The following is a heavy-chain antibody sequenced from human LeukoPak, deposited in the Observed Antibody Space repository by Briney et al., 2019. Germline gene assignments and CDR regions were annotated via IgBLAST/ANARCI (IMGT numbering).Heavy chain of an antibody. CDR1: GFTFSSYA. CDR3: AGLGDDFWSGYRY. CDR2: ISYDGSNK. J-gene: IGHJ4*02. Sequence: GGSLRLSCAASGFTFSSYAMHWVRQAPGKGLEWVAVISYDGSNKYYADSVKGRITISRDNSKNTLYLQMNSLRAEDTAVYYCAGLGDDFWSGYRYWGQGTLVTVSS. V-gene: IGHV3-30-3*01. D-gene: IGHD3-3*01.